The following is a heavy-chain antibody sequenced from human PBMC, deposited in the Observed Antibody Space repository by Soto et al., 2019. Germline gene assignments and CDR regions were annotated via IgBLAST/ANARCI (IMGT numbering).Heavy chain of an antibody. Sequence: QLQLQESGPGLVKPSETLSLTCTVSGGSISSSSYYWGWIRQPPGKGLEWIGSIYYSGSTYYNPSLKSRVTISVDTSKNQFSLKLSSVTAADTAVYYCARDIIVLTLQYGMDVWGQGTTVTVSS. CDR1: GGSISSSSYY. CDR3: ARDIIVLTLQYGMDV. CDR2: IYYSGST. D-gene: IGHD2-15*01. V-gene: IGHV4-39*02. J-gene: IGHJ6*02.